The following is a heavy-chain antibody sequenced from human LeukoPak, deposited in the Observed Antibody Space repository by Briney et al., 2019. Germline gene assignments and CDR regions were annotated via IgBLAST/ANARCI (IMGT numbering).Heavy chain of an antibody. D-gene: IGHD6-19*01. Sequence: PGGSLRLSCAVSGFTFSSYAMSWVRQAPGKGLEWVSAISGSGGSTYYADSVKGRFTISRDNSKNTLYLQMNSLRAEDTAVYYCAKSNGYSSGWPDYWGQGTLVTVSS. CDR3: AKSNGYSSGWPDY. V-gene: IGHV3-23*01. CDR2: ISGSGGST. CDR1: GFTFSSYA. J-gene: IGHJ4*02.